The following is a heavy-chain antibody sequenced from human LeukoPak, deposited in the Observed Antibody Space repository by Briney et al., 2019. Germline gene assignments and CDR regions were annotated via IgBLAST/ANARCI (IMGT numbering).Heavy chain of an antibody. D-gene: IGHD2-8*02. Sequence: GGSLRLSCGASGFTFSTYGMSWVRPAPGKGLEWVSAIRGSGDNTYYADSVRGRFTISRDSSSNTLYLQMNSLRADDTAVYYCAKSGDVTSMRFGELNWGQGTQVTVSS. CDR1: GFTFSTYG. CDR2: IRGSGDNT. J-gene: IGHJ4*02. CDR3: AKSGDVTSMRFGELN. V-gene: IGHV3-23*01.